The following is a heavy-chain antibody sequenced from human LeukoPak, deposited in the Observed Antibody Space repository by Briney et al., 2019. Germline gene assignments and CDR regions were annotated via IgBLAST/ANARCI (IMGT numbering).Heavy chain of an antibody. CDR2: ISAYNGNT. CDR1: GGTFSSYA. Sequence: VASVKVSCKASGGTFSSYAISWVRQAPGQGLEWMGWISAYNGNTNYAQKLQGRVTMTTDTSTSTAYMELRSLRSDDTAVYYCARDTYPGYGPADYYGMDVWGQGTTVTVSS. J-gene: IGHJ6*02. D-gene: IGHD1-1*01. CDR3: ARDTYPGYGPADYYGMDV. V-gene: IGHV1-18*01.